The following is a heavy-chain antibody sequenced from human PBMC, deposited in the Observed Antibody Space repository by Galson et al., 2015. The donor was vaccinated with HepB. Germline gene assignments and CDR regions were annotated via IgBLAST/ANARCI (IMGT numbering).Heavy chain of an antibody. CDR1: GGTFSNYA. J-gene: IGHJ5*02. D-gene: IGHD6-25*01. CDR2: IIPIFGTA. Sequence: SVKVSCKASGGTFSNYAISWVRQAPGQGLEWMGGIIPIFGTANYAQKFQGRATITADKSTSTAYMELSSLRSEDTAVYYCARDPCGPPGWFDPWGQGTLVTVSS. CDR3: ARDPCGPPGWFDP. V-gene: IGHV1-69*06.